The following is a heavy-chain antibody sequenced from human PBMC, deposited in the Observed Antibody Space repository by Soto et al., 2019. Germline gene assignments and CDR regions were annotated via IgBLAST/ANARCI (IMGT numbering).Heavy chain of an antibody. D-gene: IGHD1-26*01. Sequence: QVQLQESGPGLVKPSGTLSLTCAVSGGSISSSNWWSWVRQPPGKGLEWIGEIYHSGSTNYNPSLKRRVTISVDKSKNQFSLKLSSVTAADTAVYYCAREGRELLRSYYFDYWGQGTLVTVSS. CDR1: GGSISSSNW. CDR3: AREGRELLRSYYFDY. CDR2: IYHSGST. J-gene: IGHJ4*02. V-gene: IGHV4-4*02.